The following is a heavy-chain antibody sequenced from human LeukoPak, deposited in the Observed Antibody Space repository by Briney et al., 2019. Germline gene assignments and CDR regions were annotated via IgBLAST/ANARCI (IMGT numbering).Heavy chain of an antibody. D-gene: IGHD6-13*01. CDR1: GFTFSSYA. CDR2: ISGSGGST. J-gene: IGHJ4*02. V-gene: IGHV3-23*01. Sequence: GGSLRLSCAASGFTFSSYAMSWVRQAPGRGLEWLSAISGSGGSTYYADSVKGRFTISRDNSKNTLYLQMNSLRAEDTAVYYCAKGGSSWIFDYWGQGTLVTVSS. CDR3: AKGGSSWIFDY.